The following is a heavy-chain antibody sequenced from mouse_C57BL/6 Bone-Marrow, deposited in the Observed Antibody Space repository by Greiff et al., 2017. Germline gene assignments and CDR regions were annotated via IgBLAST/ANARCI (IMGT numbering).Heavy chain of an antibody. CDR1: GFNIKDDY. D-gene: IGHD1-1*01. V-gene: IGHV14-4*01. CDR3: TTGYYGCSCDY. J-gene: IGHJ2*01. CDR2: IDPENGDT. Sequence: VQLQQSGAELVRPGASVKLSCTASGFNIKDDYMHWVKQRPEQGLEWIGWIDPENGDTEYASKFQGKATITADTSSNTAYLQLSSLTSEDTAVXYCTTGYYGCSCDYWGQGTTLTVSS.